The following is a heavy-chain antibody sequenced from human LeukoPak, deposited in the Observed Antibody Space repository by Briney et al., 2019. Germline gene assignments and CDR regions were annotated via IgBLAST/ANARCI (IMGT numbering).Heavy chain of an antibody. CDR1: GGSISSYY. J-gene: IGHJ6*03. V-gene: IGHV4-59*01. Sequence: SETLSLTCTVSGGSISSYYWSWIRQPPGKGLEWIGYIYYSGSTNYNPSLKSRVTISVDTSKNQFSLKLSSVTAADAAVYYCASNLGNYYYYYMDVWGKGTMVTVSS. D-gene: IGHD1-14*01. CDR3: ASNLGNYYYYYMDV. CDR2: IYYSGST.